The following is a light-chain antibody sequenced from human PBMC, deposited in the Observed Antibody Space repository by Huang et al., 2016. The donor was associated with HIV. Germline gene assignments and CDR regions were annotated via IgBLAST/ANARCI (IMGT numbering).Light chain of an antibody. CDR3: QQYGSSLLT. J-gene: IGKJ3*01. CDR1: QSVSSSF. Sequence: IVLTQSPGTLSLSPGERATLPCRASQSVSSSFLAWYQQKPGQAPRLLMYGASSRATGIPDRFSGSGSGTDFTLTISRVEPEDFAVYYCQQYGSSLLTFGPGTKVDIK. CDR2: GAS. V-gene: IGKV3-20*01.